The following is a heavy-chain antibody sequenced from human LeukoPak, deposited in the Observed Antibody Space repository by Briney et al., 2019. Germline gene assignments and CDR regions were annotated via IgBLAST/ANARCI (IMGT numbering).Heavy chain of an antibody. CDR2: FDPEDGET. V-gene: IGHV1-24*01. J-gene: IGHJ4*02. CDR3: ARDDSYMLDY. D-gene: IGHD3-22*01. Sequence: ASVKVSCKVSGYTLTELSMHWVRQAPGKGLEWMGRFDPEDGETIYAQKFQGRVTMTRDTSISTAYMELSRLRSDDTAVYYCARDDSYMLDYWGQGTLVTVSS. CDR1: GYTLTELS.